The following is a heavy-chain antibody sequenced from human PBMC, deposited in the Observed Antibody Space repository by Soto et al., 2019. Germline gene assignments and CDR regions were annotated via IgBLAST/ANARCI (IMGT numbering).Heavy chain of an antibody. CDR1: GGTFSSYA. V-gene: IGHV1-69*01. J-gene: IGHJ6*02. Sequence: QVQLVQSGAEVQKPGSSVKVSCKASGGTFSSYAISWVRQAPGQGLEWMGGIIPIFGTANYAQKFQGRVTITADESTSTAYMELSSLRSEDTAVYYCARDDSGSYPYYYYGMDVWGQGTTVTVSS. D-gene: IGHD1-26*01. CDR2: IIPIFGTA. CDR3: ARDDSGSYPYYYYGMDV.